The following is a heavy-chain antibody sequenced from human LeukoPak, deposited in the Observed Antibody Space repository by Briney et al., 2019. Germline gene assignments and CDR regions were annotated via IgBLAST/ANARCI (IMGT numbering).Heavy chain of an antibody. J-gene: IGHJ6*03. Sequence: KPSETLSLTCAVSGASINSHYWSWIRQPPGKGLEWIGYTSGSISDNPSLKSRVAVSVDPSQNQVSLSLTSVTAADTAVYYCARVLAIFGLDTTDFYMDVWGKGTTVTVSS. CDR1: GASINSHY. V-gene: IGHV4-59*11. CDR3: ARVLAIFGLDTTDFYMDV. D-gene: IGHD3/OR15-3a*01. CDR2: TSGSI.